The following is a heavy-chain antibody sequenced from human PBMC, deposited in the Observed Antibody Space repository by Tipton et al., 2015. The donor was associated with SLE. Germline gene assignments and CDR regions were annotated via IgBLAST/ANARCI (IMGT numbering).Heavy chain of an antibody. CDR1: GFTFTSYW. J-gene: IGHJ3*02. V-gene: IGHV3-7*01. CDR3: ARETTSGAFDI. CDR2: IKEDGSDK. D-gene: IGHD4-11*01. Sequence: SLRLSCAASGFTFTSYWMTWVRQAPGKGLEWLANIKEDGSDKNYVDSVKGRLTVSRDNAKNALYLQMSNLTAEDTAMYFCARETTSGAFDIWGQGTLVTVSS.